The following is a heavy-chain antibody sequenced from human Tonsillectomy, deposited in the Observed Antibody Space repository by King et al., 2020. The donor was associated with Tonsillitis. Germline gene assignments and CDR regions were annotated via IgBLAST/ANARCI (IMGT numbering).Heavy chain of an antibody. CDR3: ARDGTYCSGGSCAPYYYYGMDV. J-gene: IGHJ6*02. CDR1: GGSISSYY. Sequence: VQLQESGPGLVKPSETLSLTCTVSGGSISSYYWSWIRQPAGKGLEWIGRIYTSGSTNYNPSLKSRVTMSVDTSKNQFPLKVSSVTAADTAVYYCARDGTYCSGGSCAPYYYYGMDVWGQGTTVTVSS. D-gene: IGHD2-15*01. CDR2: IYTSGST. V-gene: IGHV4-4*07.